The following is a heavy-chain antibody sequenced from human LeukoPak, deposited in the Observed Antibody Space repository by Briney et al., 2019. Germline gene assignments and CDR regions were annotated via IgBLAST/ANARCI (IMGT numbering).Heavy chain of an antibody. V-gene: IGHV1-69*01. CDR1: GGTFSSYA. J-gene: IGHJ5*02. Sequence: SVKVSCKASGGTFSSYAISWVRQAPGQGLEWMGGIIPIFGTANYAQKFQGRVTITADESTSTAYMELSSLRSEDTAVYYCASYSGSYYVWFDPWGQGTLVTVSS. CDR3: ASYSGSYYVWFDP. CDR2: IIPIFGTA. D-gene: IGHD1-26*01.